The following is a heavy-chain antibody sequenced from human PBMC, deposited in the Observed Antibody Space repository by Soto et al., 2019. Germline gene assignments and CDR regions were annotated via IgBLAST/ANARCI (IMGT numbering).Heavy chain of an antibody. CDR3: ARSLTWIAAADWDIDL. J-gene: IGHJ2*01. CDR2: ISSSGSTI. V-gene: IGHV3-11*01. CDR1: GFTFSDYY. Sequence: LRLSCAASGFTFSDYYMSCIRQAPGRGLEWVSYISSSGSTIYYADTVKGPFTISSDNAKNSLYLQMNSLRAEDTAVYYCARSLTWIAAADWDIDLWGRGTLVTVSS. D-gene: IGHD6-13*01.